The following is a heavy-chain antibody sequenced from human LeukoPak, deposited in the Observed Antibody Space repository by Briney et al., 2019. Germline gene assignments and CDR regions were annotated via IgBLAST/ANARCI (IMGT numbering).Heavy chain of an antibody. Sequence: GGSLRLSCAASGFTFSDYYMSWICQAPGKGLEWVSYISSSDSYTNYADSVKGRFTISRDNAKNSLYLQMNSLRAEDTAVYYCARRQYTYRDWGPGNLFTVSS. V-gene: IGHV3-11*03. J-gene: IGHJ4*02. CDR1: GFTFSDYY. CDR2: ISSSDSYT. D-gene: IGHD4-11*01. CDR3: ARRQYTYRD.